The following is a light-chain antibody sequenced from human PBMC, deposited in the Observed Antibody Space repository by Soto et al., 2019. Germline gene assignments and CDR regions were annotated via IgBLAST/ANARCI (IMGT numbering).Light chain of an antibody. J-gene: IGLJ3*02. CDR2: DVS. CDR1: SSDVGGYNY. CDR3: CSYAGSYTWV. Sequence: QSALTQSRSVSGSPGQSVTITCTGTSSDVGGYNYVSWYQQHPGKAPKLMIYDVSKRPSGVPDRFSGSKSGNTASLTISGLQDEDEADYYCCSYAGSYTWVFGGGTKLTVL. V-gene: IGLV2-11*01.